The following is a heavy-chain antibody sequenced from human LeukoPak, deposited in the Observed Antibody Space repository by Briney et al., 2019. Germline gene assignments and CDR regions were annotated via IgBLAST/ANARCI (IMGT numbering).Heavy chain of an antibody. D-gene: IGHD6-19*01. Sequence: SVKVSCKASGGTFSSYAISWVRQAPGQGLEWMGGIIPIFGTANYAQKFQGRVTITTDESTSTAYMELSSLRAEDTAVYYCAKDRRIAVAAYHFDYRGQGTLVTVSS. V-gene: IGHV1-69*05. J-gene: IGHJ4*02. CDR3: AKDRRIAVAAYHFDY. CDR1: GGTFSSYA. CDR2: IIPIFGTA.